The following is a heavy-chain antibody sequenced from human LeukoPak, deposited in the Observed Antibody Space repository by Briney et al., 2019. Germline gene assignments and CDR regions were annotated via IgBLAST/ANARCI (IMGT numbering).Heavy chain of an antibody. CDR2: INRDGTQK. CDR1: GFTFSTYW. D-gene: IGHD3-9*01. Sequence: GGSLRLSCAASGFTFSTYWMTWVRQAPGKGLEWVANINRDGTQKYYVDSVKGRFTISRDNAKKTLYLQMNSLRAEDTAVYYCARSIGLTGGGVDVWGQGTTVTVS. J-gene: IGHJ6*02. V-gene: IGHV3-7*03. CDR3: ARSIGLTGGGVDV.